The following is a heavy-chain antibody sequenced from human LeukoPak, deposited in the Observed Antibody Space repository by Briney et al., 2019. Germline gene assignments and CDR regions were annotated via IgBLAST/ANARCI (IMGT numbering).Heavy chain of an antibody. CDR3: ARGLYYYGSGSWNYYYYYMDV. Sequence: PSETLSLTCTVSDGSISSYYWSWIRQPPGKGLEWFGYIYYSGSTNYNPSLKSRVTTSVDTSKNQFSLKLSSVTAADTAVYYCARGLYYYGSGSWNYYYYYMDVWGKGTTVTVSS. CDR2: IYYSGST. D-gene: IGHD3-10*01. CDR1: DGSISSYY. V-gene: IGHV4-59*01. J-gene: IGHJ6*03.